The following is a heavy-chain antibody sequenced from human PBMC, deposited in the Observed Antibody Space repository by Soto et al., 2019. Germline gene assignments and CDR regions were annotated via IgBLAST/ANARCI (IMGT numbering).Heavy chain of an antibody. Sequence: QVQLQESGPGLVKPWETLSLTCTVSGGSVSSGSYYWSWIRQPPGKGLEWIGYIYYSGSTNYNPSLKSRVTISVDTSKNQFSLKLSSVTAADTAVYYCARLRRFLEWVGDYYGMDVWGQGTTVTVSS. D-gene: IGHD3-3*01. CDR1: GGSVSSGSYY. J-gene: IGHJ6*02. V-gene: IGHV4-61*01. CDR2: IYYSGST. CDR3: ARLRRFLEWVGDYYGMDV.